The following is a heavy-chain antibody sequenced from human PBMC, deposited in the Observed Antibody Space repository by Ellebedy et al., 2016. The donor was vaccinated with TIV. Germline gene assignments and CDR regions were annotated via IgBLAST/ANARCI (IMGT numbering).Heavy chain of an antibody. CDR3: ARGICSGGSCYKIDY. V-gene: IGHV3-21*01. CDR1: GFTFSSYS. Sequence: GESLKISCAASGFTFSSYSMNWVRQAPGKGLEWVSSISSSSSYIYYADSVKGRFTISRDNAKNSLYLQMNSLRAEDTAVYYCARGICSGGSCYKIDYWGQGTLVTVSS. J-gene: IGHJ4*02. D-gene: IGHD2-15*01. CDR2: ISSSSSYI.